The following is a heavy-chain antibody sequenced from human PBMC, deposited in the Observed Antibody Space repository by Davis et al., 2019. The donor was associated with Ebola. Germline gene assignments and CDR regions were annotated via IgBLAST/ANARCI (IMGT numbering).Heavy chain of an antibody. CDR2: ISGSGGST. Sequence: GESLKISCAASGFTFSSYAMNWVRQAPGKGLEWVSAISGSGGSTYYADSAKGRFTIPRDNSKHTLYLQMNSLRAEDTAVYYCAKHSSSGYYYYGMDVWGQGTTVTVSS. CDR3: AKHSSSGYYYYGMDV. V-gene: IGHV3-23*01. CDR1: GFTFSSYA. D-gene: IGHD6-6*01. J-gene: IGHJ6*02.